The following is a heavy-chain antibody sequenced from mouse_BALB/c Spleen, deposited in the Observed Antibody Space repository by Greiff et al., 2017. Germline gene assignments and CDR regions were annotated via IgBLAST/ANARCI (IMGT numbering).Heavy chain of an antibody. Sequence: EVQLQESGAELVKPGASVKLSCTASGFNIKDTYMHWVKQRPEQGLEWIGRIDPANGNTKYDPKFQGKSTITADTSSNTDYLQLSSLTSEDTAVYYCAREGYDYGSSYWYFDVWGAGTTVTVSS. CDR1: GFNIKDTY. CDR3: AREGYDYGSSYWYFDV. V-gene: IGHV14-3*02. CDR2: IDPANGNT. J-gene: IGHJ1*01. D-gene: IGHD1-1*01.